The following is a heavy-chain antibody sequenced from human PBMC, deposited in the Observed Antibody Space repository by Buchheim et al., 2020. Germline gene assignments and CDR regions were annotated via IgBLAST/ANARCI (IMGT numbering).Heavy chain of an antibody. V-gene: IGHV3-30*18. D-gene: IGHD6-19*01. CDR1: GFTFSSYG. CDR2: ISYDGSNK. J-gene: IGHJ4*02. CDR3: AKDSSSGWYDY. Sequence: QVQLVESGGGVVQPGRSLRLSCAASGFTFSSYGMHWVRQAPGKGLEWVAVISYDGSNKYYADSVKGRFPISRDNSKNTPYLQMNSLRAEDTAVYYCAKDSSSGWYDYWGQGTL.